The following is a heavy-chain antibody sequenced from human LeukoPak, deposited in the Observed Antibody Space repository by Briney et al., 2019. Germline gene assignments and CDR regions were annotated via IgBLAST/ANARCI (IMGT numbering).Heavy chain of an antibody. D-gene: IGHD6-19*01. J-gene: IGHJ4*02. Sequence: PSETLSLTCAVYGGSFSGYYWCWIRQPPGKGLEWIGEINHSGSTNYNPFLKSRVTISVDTSKNQFSLKLSSVTAADTAVYYCASRRSSGFRFRGYFDYWGQGTLVTVSS. V-gene: IGHV4-34*01. CDR2: INHSGST. CDR3: ASRRSSGFRFRGYFDY. CDR1: GGSFSGYY.